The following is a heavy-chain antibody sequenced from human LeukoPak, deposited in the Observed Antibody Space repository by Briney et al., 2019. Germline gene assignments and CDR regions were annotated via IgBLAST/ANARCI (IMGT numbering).Heavy chain of an antibody. CDR1: GYTFISYD. CDR2: MNPNSGNT. CDR3: ARRGATSPPNIYCGGDCYTRNWFDP. J-gene: IGHJ5*02. V-gene: IGHV1-8*01. Sequence: ASVTVSFKSSGYTFISYDIHWVRQATGQGLEWMGWMNPNSGNTGYAQKFQGRVTMTRNTSISTAYMELSRLRSEDTAVYYCARRGATSPPNIYCGGDCYTRNWFDPWGQGTQVTVSS. D-gene: IGHD2-21*01.